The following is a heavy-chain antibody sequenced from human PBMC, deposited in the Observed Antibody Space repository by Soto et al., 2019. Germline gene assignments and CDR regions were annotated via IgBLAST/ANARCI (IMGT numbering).Heavy chain of an antibody. CDR1: EFTFSSYS. CDR2: VNGGGDIT. CDR3: ARGHFGVTMDV. V-gene: IGHV3-23*01. Sequence: EVQLLESGGGLVQPGGSLSLSCAASEFTFSSYSMLWVRQAPGKGLEWVSGVNGGGDITYYAGSVKGRFTISRDNAKNTLYLQMNSLRAEDTAVLYCARGHFGVTMDVWGQGTTVTVSS. J-gene: IGHJ6*02. D-gene: IGHD3-3*01.